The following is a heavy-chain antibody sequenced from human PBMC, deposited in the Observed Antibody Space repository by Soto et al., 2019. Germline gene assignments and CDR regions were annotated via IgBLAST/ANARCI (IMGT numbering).Heavy chain of an antibody. V-gene: IGHV3-48*03. CDR3: ARAAGIHDWLDP. CDR1: GFTFSSYE. CDR2: TTTSGSAT. Sequence: GGSLRLSCAASGFTFSSYEMSWVRQAPGKGLEWVSYTTTSGSATYYADSVKCRHTISRDNARNSVYLEMNRLRVEDTAVYYCARAAGIHDWLDPWGQGTQVTVSS. J-gene: IGHJ5*02.